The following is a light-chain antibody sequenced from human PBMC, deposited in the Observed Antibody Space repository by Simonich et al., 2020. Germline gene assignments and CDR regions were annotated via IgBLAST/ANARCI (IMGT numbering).Light chain of an antibody. CDR1: SSNIGSNY. V-gene: IGLV1-47*01. Sequence: QSVLTQPPSVSGAPGQRVTISCTGSSSNIGSNYVYWYQQLPGTAPKLLIYRNNRRPSGVPDRFSGSKSGTSASLAISGRRSEDEADYYCAAWDDSLSGVFGGGTKLTVL. J-gene: IGLJ3*02. CDR3: AAWDDSLSGV. CDR2: RNN.